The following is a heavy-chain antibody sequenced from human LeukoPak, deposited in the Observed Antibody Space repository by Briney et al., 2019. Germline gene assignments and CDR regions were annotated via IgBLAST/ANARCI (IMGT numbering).Heavy chain of an antibody. D-gene: IGHD2-2*01. CDR2: LYSGGYT. Sequence: GGSLRLSCAASGFTVSSNYMSWVRQAPGKGLEWVSVLYSGGYTYYADSVKGRFTISRDNSKNTLYLQMNSLRAEDTAVYYCARDEDLVGRFDYWGQGTLVTVSS. CDR1: GFTVSSNY. J-gene: IGHJ4*02. CDR3: ARDEDLVGRFDY. V-gene: IGHV3-53*01.